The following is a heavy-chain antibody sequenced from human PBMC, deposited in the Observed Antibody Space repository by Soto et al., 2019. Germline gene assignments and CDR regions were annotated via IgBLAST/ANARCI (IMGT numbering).Heavy chain of an antibody. V-gene: IGHV3-30-3*01. J-gene: IGHJ4*02. Sequence: PGGSLRLSCAASGFTFSSYAMHWVRQAPGKGLEWVAVISYDGSNKYYADSVKGRFTISRDNSKNTLYLQMNSLRAEDTAVYYCASSADPFDYWGQGILVTVSS. CDR2: ISYDGSNK. CDR1: GFTFSSYA. CDR3: ASSADPFDY.